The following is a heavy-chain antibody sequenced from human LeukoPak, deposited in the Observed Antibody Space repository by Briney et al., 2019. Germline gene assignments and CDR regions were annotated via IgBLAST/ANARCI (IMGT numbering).Heavy chain of an antibody. V-gene: IGHV3-21*01. CDR2: ITSTSSYI. Sequence: GGSLRLSCEASGFAFSFYAMSWLRQAPGKGLEWVSSITSTSSYIYYADSVKGRFTISRDNARNSLFLQMTSLRAEDTAVYYCARGLGSWYFDYWGQGTLVTVSS. D-gene: IGHD1-26*01. CDR1: GFAFSFYA. J-gene: IGHJ4*02. CDR3: ARGLGSWYFDY.